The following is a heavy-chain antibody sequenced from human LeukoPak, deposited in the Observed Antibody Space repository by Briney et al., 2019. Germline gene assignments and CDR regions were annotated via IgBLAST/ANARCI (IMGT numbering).Heavy chain of an antibody. CDR1: GFTFSNAW. Sequence: PGGSLRLSCAASGFTFSNAWMSWVRQAPGKGLEWVSSISSSGSYIYYADSVKGRFTISRDNAKNSLYLQMNSLRAEDTAVYYCARGIWSGYERVIVTGMDVWGKGTTVTVSS. D-gene: IGHD3-3*01. CDR3: ARGIWSGYERVIVTGMDV. J-gene: IGHJ6*03. V-gene: IGHV3-21*01. CDR2: ISSSGSYI.